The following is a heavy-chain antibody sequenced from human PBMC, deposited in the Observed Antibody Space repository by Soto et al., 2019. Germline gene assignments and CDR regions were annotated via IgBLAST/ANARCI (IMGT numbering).Heavy chain of an antibody. J-gene: IGHJ6*02. V-gene: IGHV1-69*01. CDR3: ARANSGSYPFNYYYGMDV. CDR2: IIPIFGTT. D-gene: IGHD1-26*01. Sequence: QVQLVQSGAEVKKPGSSVKVSCEASGGTFSNYAFSCVRQAPGQGLEWMGGIIPIFGTTNYAQKFQGRIKITADESTGTVYMELSGLKSEDTAVYYCARANSGSYPFNYYYGMDVWGQGTAVTVSS. CDR1: GGTFSNYA.